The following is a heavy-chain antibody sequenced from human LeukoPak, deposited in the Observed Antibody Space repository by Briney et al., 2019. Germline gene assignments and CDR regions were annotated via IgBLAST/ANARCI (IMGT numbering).Heavy chain of an antibody. CDR1: GFTFSSYS. Sequence: PGASLRLSCEGAGFTFSSYSIFWVGQAAAPGLDLVSSISSSSSYIYYADSVKGRFTISRDNAKNSLYLQMNSLRAEDTAVYYCASSVQLWFLFDYWGQGTLVTVSS. CDR3: ASSVQLWFLFDY. D-gene: IGHD5-18*01. J-gene: IGHJ4*02. CDR2: ISSSSSYI. V-gene: IGHV3-21*01.